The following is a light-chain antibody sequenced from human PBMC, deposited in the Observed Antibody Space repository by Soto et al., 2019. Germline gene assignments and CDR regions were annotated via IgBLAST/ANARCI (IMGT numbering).Light chain of an antibody. V-gene: IGLV3-21*02. CDR3: QVWDSGTDHAV. CDR1: NIGSQS. Sequence: SYELTQPPSVSVAPGQSARITYGGNNIGSQSVHWYQQKPGQAPVLVVYDDNDRPSGIPERFSGSKSGNTATLSITRVGAGDEADYYCQVWDSGTDHAVFGGGTKVTVL. CDR2: DDN. J-gene: IGLJ2*01.